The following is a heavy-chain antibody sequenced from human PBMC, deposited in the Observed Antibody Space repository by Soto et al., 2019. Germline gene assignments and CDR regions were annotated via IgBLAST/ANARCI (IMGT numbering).Heavy chain of an antibody. J-gene: IGHJ1*01. D-gene: IGHD3-22*01. CDR3: AKDWGVENYYDSAFQH. CDR2: ISGSGGST. CDR1: GFTFSSYA. Sequence: EVQLLESGGGLVQPGGSLRLSCAASGFTFSSYAMSWVRQAPGKGLEWVSAISGSGGSTYYADSVKGRFTISRDNSKNTLYLQMNSLIAEDTAVYYCAKDWGVENYYDSAFQHWGQGTLVTVSS. V-gene: IGHV3-23*01.